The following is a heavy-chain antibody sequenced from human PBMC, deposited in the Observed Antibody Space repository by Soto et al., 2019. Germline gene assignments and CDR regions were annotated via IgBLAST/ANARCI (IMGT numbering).Heavy chain of an antibody. D-gene: IGHD4-17*01. CDR3: AKDPGYGDYEDYFDY. CDR1: GFTFSSYG. Sequence: QVQLVESGGGVVQPGRSLRLSCAASGFTFSSYGMHWVRQAPGKGLEWVAVKSFDGSNKYYADSVQGRFTISRDNSKNTLYLQMNSLRAEDTAVYYCAKDPGYGDYEDYFDYWGQGTLVTVSS. V-gene: IGHV3-30*18. CDR2: KSFDGSNK. J-gene: IGHJ4*02.